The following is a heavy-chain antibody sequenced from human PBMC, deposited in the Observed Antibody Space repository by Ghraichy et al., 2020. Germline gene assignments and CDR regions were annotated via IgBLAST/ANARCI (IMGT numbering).Heavy chain of an antibody. CDR3: ARSTMVQGVYYYGMDV. CDR2: ISSSSSYI. Sequence: LSLTCAASGFTFSSYSMNWVRQAPGKGLEWVSSISSSSSYIYYADSVKGRFTISRDNAKNSLYLQMNSLRAEDTAVYYCARSTMVQGVYYYGMDVWGQGTTVTVSS. CDR1: GFTFSSYS. V-gene: IGHV3-21*01. D-gene: IGHD3-10*01. J-gene: IGHJ6*02.